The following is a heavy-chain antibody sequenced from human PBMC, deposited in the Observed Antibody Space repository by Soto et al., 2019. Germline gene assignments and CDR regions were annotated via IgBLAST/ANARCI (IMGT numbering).Heavy chain of an antibody. V-gene: IGHV1-18*01. D-gene: IGHD3-3*02. J-gene: IGHJ5*02. Sequence: QVQLLHSGAEVKKPGASLKVSCKAPVYTFTSFHIGWVRQAPGQGLEWMGWISAYNGNTNYAQNLQGRVTMTTDTSTSTAYMELRSLRSDDTAMYYCARDSPPIASWGQGTLVTVSS. CDR2: ISAYNGNT. CDR1: VYTFTSFH. CDR3: ARDSPPIAS.